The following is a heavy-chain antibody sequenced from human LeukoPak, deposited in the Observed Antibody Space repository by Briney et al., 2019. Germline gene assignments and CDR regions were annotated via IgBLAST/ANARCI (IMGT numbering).Heavy chain of an antibody. CDR2: MNPNSGNT. D-gene: IGHD4-17*01. J-gene: IGHJ4*02. Sequence: ASVTVSCRASGYTFTSYDINWVRQAPGQGLEWMGWMNPNSGNTGYAQKFQGRVTMTRNTSISTAYMELSSLRSEDTAVYYCARESATVTYFDYWGQGTLVTVSS. V-gene: IGHV1-8*01. CDR3: ARESATVTYFDY. CDR1: GYTFTSYD.